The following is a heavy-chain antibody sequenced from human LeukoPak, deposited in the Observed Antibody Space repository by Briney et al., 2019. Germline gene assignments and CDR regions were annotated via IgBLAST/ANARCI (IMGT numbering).Heavy chain of an antibody. V-gene: IGHV3-30-3*01. J-gene: IGHJ4*02. CDR2: ISYDGSNK. D-gene: IGHD3-22*01. CDR1: GFTFSSYA. Sequence: GGSLRLSCAASGFTFSSYAMHWVRQAPGKGLEWVAVISYDGSNKYYADSVKGRFTISRDNSKNTLYLQMNSLRAEDTAVYYCARDPGYYDSSGYSDYWGQGTLVTVSS. CDR3: ARDPGYYDSSGYSDY.